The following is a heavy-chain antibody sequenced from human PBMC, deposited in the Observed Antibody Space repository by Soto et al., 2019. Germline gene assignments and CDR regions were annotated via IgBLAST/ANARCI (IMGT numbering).Heavy chain of an antibody. CDR2: IGRESAP. Sequence: GGSLRLSCAASGLTFSSYSMDWVRQAPGKGLEWVSYIGRESAPYYAYSVKGRFTISRDNARSSLSLQMSSLRAEDTAVYFCAADYDFAFHIWGQGTMVTVSS. J-gene: IGHJ3*02. CDR1: GLTFSSYS. CDR3: AADYDFAFHI. D-gene: IGHD3-22*01. V-gene: IGHV3-48*01.